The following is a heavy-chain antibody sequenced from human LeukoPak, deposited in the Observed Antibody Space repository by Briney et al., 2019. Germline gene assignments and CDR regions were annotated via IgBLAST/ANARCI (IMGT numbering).Heavy chain of an antibody. V-gene: IGHV4-30-2*01. J-gene: IGHJ3*02. Sequence: PSETLSLTCTVSGGSISSGGYYWSWIRQPPGKGLEWIGYIYHSGSTYYNPSLKSRVTISVDRSKNQFSLKLSSVTAADTAAYYCARDDSSSYAFDIWGQGTMVTVSS. CDR2: IYHSGST. CDR1: GGSISSGGYY. CDR3: ARDDSSSYAFDI. D-gene: IGHD6-6*01.